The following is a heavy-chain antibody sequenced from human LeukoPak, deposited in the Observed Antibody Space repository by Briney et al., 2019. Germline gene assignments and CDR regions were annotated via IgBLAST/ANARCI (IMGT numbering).Heavy chain of an antibody. CDR3: ARGDDFWSGYPFDY. V-gene: IGHV4-34*01. Sequence: SETLSLTCAVYGGSFSGYYWSWIRQPPGKGLEWIGEINHSGSTKYNPSLKSRVTISVDTSKNQFSLKLSSVTAADTAVYYCARGDDFWSGYPFDYWGQGTLVTVSS. D-gene: IGHD3-3*01. CDR1: GGSFSGYY. CDR2: INHSGST. J-gene: IGHJ4*02.